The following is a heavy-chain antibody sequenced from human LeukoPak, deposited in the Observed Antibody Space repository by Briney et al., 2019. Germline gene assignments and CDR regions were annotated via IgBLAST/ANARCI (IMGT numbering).Heavy chain of an antibody. J-gene: IGHJ4*03. D-gene: IGHD7-27*01. Sequence: SETLSLTCTVSGGSITTTNYYWDWLRQPPGEGLQWIGSVYYRGNTYSNPSLESRITMSVDTSKNQFSLRLTSVTAADTALYYCARDTDPPRNATEPKTGTYYWGLGTLVAVSS. CDR1: GGSITTTNYY. V-gene: IGHV4-39*02. CDR3: ARDTDPPRNATEPKTGTYY. CDR2: VYYRGNT.